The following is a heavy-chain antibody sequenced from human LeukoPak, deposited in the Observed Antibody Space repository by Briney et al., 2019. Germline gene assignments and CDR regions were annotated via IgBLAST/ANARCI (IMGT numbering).Heavy chain of an antibody. CDR2: ISSSSYI. J-gene: IGHJ4*02. V-gene: IGHV3-21*01. CDR1: GFTFSSYS. D-gene: IGHD6-25*01. CDR3: ARLGSQGGVAALDY. Sequence: GGSLRLSCAASGFTFSSYSMNWVRQAPGKGLEWVSSISSSSYIYYADSVKGRFTISRDNAKNSLYLQMNSLRAEGTAVYYCARLGSQGGVAALDYWGQGTLVTVSS.